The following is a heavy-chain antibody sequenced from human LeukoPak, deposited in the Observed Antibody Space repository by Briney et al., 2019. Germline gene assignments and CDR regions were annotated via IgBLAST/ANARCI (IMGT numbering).Heavy chain of an antibody. V-gene: IGHV3-21*01. D-gene: IGHD3-10*01. CDR3: ARSYGSGSYSTAFDI. Sequence: GGSLRLSSAASGFTFSSYSMNWVRQAPGKGLEWVSSISSSSSYIYYADSVKGRFTISRDNAKNSLYLQMNSLRAEDTAVYYCARSYGSGSYSTAFDIWGQGTMVTVSS. CDR1: GFTFSSYS. J-gene: IGHJ3*02. CDR2: ISSSSSYI.